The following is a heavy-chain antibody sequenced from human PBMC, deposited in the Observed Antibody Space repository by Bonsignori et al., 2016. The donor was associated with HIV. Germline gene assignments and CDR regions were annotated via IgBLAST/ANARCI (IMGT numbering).Heavy chain of an antibody. V-gene: IGHV3-9*01. J-gene: IGHJ4*02. Sequence: WIRQPPGKGLEWVSGISWNSGSIGYADSVKGRFTISRDNAKNSLYLQMNSLRAEDTALYYCAKEASFRDGYSPFDYWGQGTLVTVSS. CDR3: AKEASFRDGYSPFDY. D-gene: IGHD5-24*01. CDR2: ISWNSGSI.